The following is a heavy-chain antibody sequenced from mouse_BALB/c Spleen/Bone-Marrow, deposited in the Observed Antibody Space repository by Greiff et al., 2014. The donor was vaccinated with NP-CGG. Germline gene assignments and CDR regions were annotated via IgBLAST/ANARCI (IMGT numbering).Heavy chain of an antibody. CDR2: IDPSTSET. CDR3: ARRTLAMDY. J-gene: IGHJ4*01. V-gene: IGHV1-52*01. CDR1: DYTFTTYW. Sequence: VKLMESGPDLVRPGSSVKMSCKASDYTFTTYWMHWVKQRPGQGLEWIGMIDPSTSETRLNQKFKDKAILIVDKSSNTAYMQLSSLTSEDSAVYYCARRTLAMDYWGQGTSVTVSS.